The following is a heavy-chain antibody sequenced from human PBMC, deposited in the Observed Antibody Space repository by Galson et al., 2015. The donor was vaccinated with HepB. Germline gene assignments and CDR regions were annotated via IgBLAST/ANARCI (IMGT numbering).Heavy chain of an antibody. CDR2: LQSDGRTT. J-gene: IGHJ5*02. Sequence: SLRLSCAASGSISSSDWMHWVRQAPGEGLVWVSVLQSDGRTTNYADSVKGRFTISSDNARNTLYLEMNSLRADDTAIYYCVTANTWGQGTLVTVSS. CDR3: VTANT. V-gene: IGHV3-74*01. CDR1: GSISSSDW.